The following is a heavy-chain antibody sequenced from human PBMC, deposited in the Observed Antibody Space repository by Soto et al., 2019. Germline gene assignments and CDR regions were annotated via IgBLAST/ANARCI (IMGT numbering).Heavy chain of an antibody. D-gene: IGHD2-15*01. V-gene: IGHV2-5*01. J-gene: IGHJ4*02. Sequence: QITLKESGPTLVKPTQTLTLTCTFSGFSLSTSGLGVAWIRQPPGKALEWLALIYWNDDKGYSPSLKNRLTITRDTSKNQVVLTVTNMDPVDTATYYCARRDTPPTGPYFDSWGQGTLVTVSS. CDR3: ARRDTPPTGPYFDS. CDR2: IYWNDDK. CDR1: GFSLSTSGLG.